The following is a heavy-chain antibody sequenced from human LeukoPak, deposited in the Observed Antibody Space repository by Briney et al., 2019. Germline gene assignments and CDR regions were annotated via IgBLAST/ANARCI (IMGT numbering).Heavy chain of an antibody. CDR3: ARRGASSGGLDY. CDR2: ISGSGGYT. Sequence: PGGSLRLSCAASGFTFSSYAMSWVRQAPGKGLEWVSGISGSGGYTYYADSVKGRFTISRDNAKNSLYLQMNSLRAEDTAVYYCARRGASSGGLDYWGQGTLVTVSS. D-gene: IGHD6-19*01. J-gene: IGHJ4*02. V-gene: IGHV3-23*01. CDR1: GFTFSSYA.